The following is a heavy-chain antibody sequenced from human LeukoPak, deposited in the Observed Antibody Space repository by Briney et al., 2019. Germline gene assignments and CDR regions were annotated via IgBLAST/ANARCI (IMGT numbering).Heavy chain of an antibody. CDR1: GFAFSSYN. V-gene: IGHV3-21*01. Sequence: GGSLRLSCAASGFAFSSYNMNWVRQAPGKGLEWVSFISSSSSYIYDVDSVKGRFTISRDNAKNSLYLQMNSLRAEDTAVYYCAREESITIHYYGMDVWGQGTTVTVSS. J-gene: IGHJ6*02. CDR3: AREESITIHYYGMDV. CDR2: ISSSSSYI. D-gene: IGHD3-10*01.